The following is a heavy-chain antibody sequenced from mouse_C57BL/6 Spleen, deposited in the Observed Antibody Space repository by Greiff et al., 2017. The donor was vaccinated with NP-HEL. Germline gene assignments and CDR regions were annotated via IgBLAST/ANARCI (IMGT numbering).Heavy chain of an antibody. D-gene: IGHD1-1*01. CDR3: ADGSRGYYAMDY. CDR2: IDPSDSYT. CDR1: GYTFTSYW. Sequence: QVQLQQPGAELVRPGTSVKLSCKASGYTFTSYWMHWVKQRPGQGLEWIGVIDPSDSYTNYNQKFKGKATLTVDTSSSTAYMQLSSLTSEDSAVYYCADGSRGYYAMDYWGQGTSVTVSS. V-gene: IGHV1-59*01. J-gene: IGHJ4*01.